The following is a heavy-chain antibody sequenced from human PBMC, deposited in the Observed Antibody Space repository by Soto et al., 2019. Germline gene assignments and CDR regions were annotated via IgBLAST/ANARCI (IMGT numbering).Heavy chain of an antibody. CDR1: GFTFSSYG. V-gene: IGHV3-30*18. CDR3: AKEGAGCQLLSRYGMDV. CDR2: ISYDGSNK. D-gene: IGHD2-2*01. Sequence: GESLKISCAASGFTFSSYGMHWVRQAPGKGLEWVAVISYDGSNKYYADSVKGRFTISRDNSKNTLYLQMNSLRAEDTAVYYCAKEGAGCQLLSRYGMDVWGQGTTVTVSS. J-gene: IGHJ6*02.